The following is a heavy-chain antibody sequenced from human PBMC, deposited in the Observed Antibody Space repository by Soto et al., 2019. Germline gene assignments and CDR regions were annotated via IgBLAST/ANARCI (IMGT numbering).Heavy chain of an antibody. J-gene: IGHJ6*02. CDR2: INHSGST. D-gene: IGHD6-13*01. V-gene: IGHV4-34*01. CDR3: ARNQEAADYYNYYGIDV. Sequence: SETLSLTCAVYGGSFSGYYWSWIRQPPGKGLEWIGEINHSGSTNYNPSLKSRVTISVDTSKNQFSLKLSSVTAADTAVYYCARNQEAADYYNYYGIDVWGQGTTVT. CDR1: GGSFSGYY.